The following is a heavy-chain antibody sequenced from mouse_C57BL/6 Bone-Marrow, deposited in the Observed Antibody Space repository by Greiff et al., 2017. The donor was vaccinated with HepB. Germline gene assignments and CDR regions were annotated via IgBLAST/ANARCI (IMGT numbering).Heavy chain of an antibody. D-gene: IGHD1-1*01. CDR3: ARDGFITTVVAPYYYAMYY. Sequence: EVQLVESGGGLVKPGGSLKLSCAASGFTFSSYAMSWVRQTPEKRLEWVATISDGGSYTYYPDNVKGRFTISRDNAKNNLYLQMSHLKSEDTAMYYCARDGFITTVVAPYYYAMYYWGQGTSVTVSS. CDR1: GFTFSSYA. V-gene: IGHV5-4*01. CDR2: ISDGGSYT. J-gene: IGHJ4*01.